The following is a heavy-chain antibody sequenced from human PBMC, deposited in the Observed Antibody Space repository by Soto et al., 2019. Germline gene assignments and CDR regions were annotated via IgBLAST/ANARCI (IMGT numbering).Heavy chain of an antibody. CDR2: IYYSGST. V-gene: IGHV4-59*01. D-gene: IGHD5-18*01. CDR1: GGSISSDY. J-gene: IGHJ5*02. Sequence: SETLSLSCTVSGGSISSDYWSWIRQPPGKGLGWIGFIYYSGSTNYNPSLKSRVTISVDTSKTQFSLKLSSVTAADTAVYYCARLGGYSYGSQQYNWFDPWGQGTLVTVSS. CDR3: ARLGGYSYGSQQYNWFDP.